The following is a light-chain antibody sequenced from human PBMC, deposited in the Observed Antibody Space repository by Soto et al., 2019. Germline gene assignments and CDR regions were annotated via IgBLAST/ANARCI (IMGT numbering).Light chain of an antibody. J-gene: IGKJ5*01. CDR2: DAS. CDR1: QTISSW. Sequence: DTQMTQSPSTLSGSVGDRVTITCRASQTISSWLAWYQQKPGKAPKLLIYDASRLQSGVPSRFSGSGSGTEFTLTISSLQPDDFATYYCQQYNKWPLITFGQGTRLEIK. CDR3: QQYNKWPLIT. V-gene: IGKV1-5*01.